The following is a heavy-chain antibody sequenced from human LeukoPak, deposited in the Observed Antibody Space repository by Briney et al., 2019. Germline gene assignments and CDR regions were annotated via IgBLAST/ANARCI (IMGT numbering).Heavy chain of an antibody. Sequence: SETLSLTCAVYGGSFSGYYWSWIRQPPGKGLEWIGEINHSGSTNYNPSLKSRVTISVDTSKNQFSPKLSSVTAADTAVYYCARSLASRYCYYGMDVWGQGTTVTVSS. CDR3: ARSLASRYCYYGMDV. CDR2: INHSGST. V-gene: IGHV4-34*01. CDR1: GGSFSGYY. D-gene: IGHD3-16*02. J-gene: IGHJ6*02.